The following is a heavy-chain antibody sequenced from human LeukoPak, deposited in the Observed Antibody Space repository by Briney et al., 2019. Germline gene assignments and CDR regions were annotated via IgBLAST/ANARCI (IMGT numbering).Heavy chain of an antibody. Sequence: SETLSLTCTVSGGSISSGRYYWSWVRQPAGRGLEWIGCVYTSGSTNYNPSLKSRVTISVDTSKNQFSLKLSSVTAADTAVYYCARNDYDSSGYYSDYWGQGTLVTVSS. J-gene: IGHJ4*02. CDR2: VYTSGST. V-gene: IGHV4-61*02. CDR1: GGSISSGRYY. CDR3: ARNDYDSSGYYSDY. D-gene: IGHD3-22*01.